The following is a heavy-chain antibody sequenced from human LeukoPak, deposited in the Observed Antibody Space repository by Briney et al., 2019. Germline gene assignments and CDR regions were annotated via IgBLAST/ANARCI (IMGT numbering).Heavy chain of an antibody. CDR2: FYYSGST. J-gene: IGHJ4*02. CDR3: ARDTSGYRRGSFDY. V-gene: IGHV4-59*01. Sequence: SETLSLTCTVSGGSISSYYWSWVRQPPSKGLEWIGYFYYSGSTSYNPSLKSRVTISVDTSNNQFSLKLSSVTAADTAVYYCARDTSGYRRGSFDYWGQGTLVTVSS. D-gene: IGHD3-22*01. CDR1: GGSISSYY.